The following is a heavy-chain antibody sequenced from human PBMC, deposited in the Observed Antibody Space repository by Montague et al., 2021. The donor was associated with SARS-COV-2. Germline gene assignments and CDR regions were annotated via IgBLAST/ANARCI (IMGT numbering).Heavy chain of an antibody. J-gene: IGHJ6*02. Sequence: SETLSLTCTVSGGSISSYYWSWIRQPPGRGLQWIGYISYSGSTNYNPSLKSRVTISVDTSKNHFTLRLSSVTAADTAVYYCANSRRTPLVFGTVYYGMDVWGQGTTVTVSS. CDR1: GGSISSYY. V-gene: IGHV4-59*01. D-gene: IGHD6-13*01. CDR3: ANSRRTPLVFGTVYYGMDV. CDR2: ISYSGST.